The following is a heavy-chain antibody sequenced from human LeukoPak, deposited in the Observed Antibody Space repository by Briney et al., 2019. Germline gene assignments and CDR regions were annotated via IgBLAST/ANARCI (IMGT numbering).Heavy chain of an antibody. CDR1: GYTFTTYW. D-gene: IGHD6-13*01. CDR3: VRAPRDSSTMLDY. J-gene: IGHJ4*02. CDR2: INPNDGST. Sequence: ASVKVSCKASGYTFTTYWRQWVRQAPGQGLEWVALINPNDGSTTYAHKFQGRVTMTRDTSTSTVYMDLSRLTSEDTAVYYCVRAPRDSSTMLDYWGQGTLVTVSS. V-gene: IGHV1-46*01.